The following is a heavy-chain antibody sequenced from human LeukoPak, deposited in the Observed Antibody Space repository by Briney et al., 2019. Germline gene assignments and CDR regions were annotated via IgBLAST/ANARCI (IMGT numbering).Heavy chain of an antibody. Sequence: GGSLRLSCAASGFPVSNNYMTWDRQAPGKGLEWVANIMQDGSEKYYVDSVKGRFTISRDNAKNSLYLQMNSLRVEDTAVYYCARECRGYSGYDPSFFDYWGQGTLVTVSS. V-gene: IGHV3-7*04. CDR3: ARECRGYSGYDPSFFDY. D-gene: IGHD5-12*01. CDR1: GFPVSNNY. J-gene: IGHJ4*02. CDR2: IMQDGSEK.